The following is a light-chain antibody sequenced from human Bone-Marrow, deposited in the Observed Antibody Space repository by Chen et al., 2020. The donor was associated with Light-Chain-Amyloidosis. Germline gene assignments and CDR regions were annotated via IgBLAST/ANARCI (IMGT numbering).Light chain of an antibody. CDR1: SGSIATNY. Sequence: NFMLTQPHSVSESPGKTVIISCTRSSGSIATNYVQWYQQRPGSSPTTVIYEDDQRPSGVPDRFSGSMDRSSNSASRAISGLRSEEGADYGWQSYQGSSQGVFGGGTKLTVL. V-gene: IGLV6-57*01. CDR2: EDD. CDR3: QSYQGSSQGV. J-gene: IGLJ3*02.